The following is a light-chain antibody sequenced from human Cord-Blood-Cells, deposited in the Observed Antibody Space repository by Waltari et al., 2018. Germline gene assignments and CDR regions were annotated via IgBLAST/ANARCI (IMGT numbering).Light chain of an antibody. J-gene: IGLJ2*01. CDR3: CSYAGSYTFVV. V-gene: IGLV2-11*01. CDR1: SSDVGGYNS. Sequence: QSALTQPRSVSGSPGQSVTISCTGTSSDVGGYNSVSWYQQHPGKAPKLMIYDVSTRPSGVPDRFSGSKSGNTAPLTISGLQAEDEADYYCCSYAGSYTFVVFGGGTKLTVL. CDR2: DVS.